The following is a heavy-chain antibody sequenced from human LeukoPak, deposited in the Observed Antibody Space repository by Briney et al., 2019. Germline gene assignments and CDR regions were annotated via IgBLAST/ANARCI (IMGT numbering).Heavy chain of an antibody. D-gene: IGHD4-17*01. CDR1: GFTFSSYG. CDR3: AKDTDGHYLGYSYGMDV. Sequence: PGRSLTLSCAASGFTFSSYGMHWVRQARGKGLECEAVISYDGSKKYYADYVKGRFTITRDNSQNTLYLQMNSLRAEDTAVYYCAKDTDGHYLGYSYGMDVWGQGTTVTVSS. CDR2: ISYDGSKK. J-gene: IGHJ6*02. V-gene: IGHV3-30*18.